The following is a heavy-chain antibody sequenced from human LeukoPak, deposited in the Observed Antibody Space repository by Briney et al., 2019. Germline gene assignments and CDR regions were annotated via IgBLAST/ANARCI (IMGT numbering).Heavy chain of an antibody. Sequence: GGSLRLSCAASGFTFSSYAMSWVRQAPGKGLEWVSAISDSGASTYYADSVKGRFTISRDKSKNTLYLQMNSLRAEDTAVYHCAKHQGVTGTTPDYWGQGTLVTVSS. CDR2: ISDSGAST. CDR3: AKHQGVTGTTPDY. CDR1: GFTFSSYA. V-gene: IGHV3-23*01. J-gene: IGHJ4*02. D-gene: IGHD1-7*01.